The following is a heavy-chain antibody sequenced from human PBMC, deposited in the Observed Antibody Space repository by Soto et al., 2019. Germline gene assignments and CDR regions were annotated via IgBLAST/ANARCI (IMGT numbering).Heavy chain of an antibody. Sequence: PSETLSLTCTFCCCSISSYYWSWIRQPPGKVLEWIGYIYYSGSTNYNPSLKSRVTISVDTSKNQFSLKLSSVTAADTAVYYCARSYGSCFDYWGQGTLITVSS. J-gene: IGHJ4*02. V-gene: IGHV4-59*08. D-gene: IGHD3-16*01. CDR2: IYYSGST. CDR3: ARSYGSCFDY. CDR1: CCSISSYY.